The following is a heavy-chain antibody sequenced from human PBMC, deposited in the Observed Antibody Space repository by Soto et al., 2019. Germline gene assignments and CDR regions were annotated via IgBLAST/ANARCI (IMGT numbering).Heavy chain of an antibody. CDR2: IKPDSGGT. CDR3: ARDRLYYDSDGRNFDS. J-gene: IGHJ4*02. D-gene: IGHD3-22*01. V-gene: IGHV1-2*02. CDR1: GYTFTGYY. Sequence: RASVKVSCKASGYTFTGYYVHWVRQAPGQGLEWLGWIKPDSGGTSYAQNFQGRVTMTRDTSINTAYMELSGLRSDDTAVYYCARDRLYYDSDGRNFDSWGQGTLVTVSS.